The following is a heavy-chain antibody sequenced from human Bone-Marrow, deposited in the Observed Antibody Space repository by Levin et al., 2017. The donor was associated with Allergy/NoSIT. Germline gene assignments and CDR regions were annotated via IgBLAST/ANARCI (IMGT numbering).Heavy chain of an antibody. Sequence: SETLSLTCTVSGGSINNYYWNWIRRPPGKGLEWLGYIYYNGNTNYNPSLKSRVTISLDTSKTQVSLELSSVTDADTAVYYCARGPDYGPARCYHMDVWGKGTTVTVSS. D-gene: IGHD4/OR15-4a*01. CDR3: ARGPDYGPARCYHMDV. CDR2: IYYNGNT. J-gene: IGHJ6*03. CDR1: GGSINNYY. V-gene: IGHV4-59*01.